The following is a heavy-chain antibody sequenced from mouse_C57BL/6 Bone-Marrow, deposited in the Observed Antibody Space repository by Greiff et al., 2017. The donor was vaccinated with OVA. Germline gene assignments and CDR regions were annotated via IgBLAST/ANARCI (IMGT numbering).Heavy chain of an antibody. CDR1: GFNIKNTY. Sequence: ESVAELVRPGASVKLSCTASGFNIKNTYMHWVKQRPEQGLEWIGRIDPANGNTKYAPKFQGKATITADTSSNTAYLQLSSLTSEDTAIYYCARWNYGSSYDAMDYWGQGTSVTVSS. V-gene: IGHV14-3*01. CDR2: IDPANGNT. J-gene: IGHJ4*01. D-gene: IGHD1-1*01. CDR3: ARWNYGSSYDAMDY.